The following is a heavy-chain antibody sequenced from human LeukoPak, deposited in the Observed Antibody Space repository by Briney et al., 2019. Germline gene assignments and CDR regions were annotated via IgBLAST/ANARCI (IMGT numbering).Heavy chain of an antibody. D-gene: IGHD6-13*01. CDR2: IDWDDDK. CDR1: GFSLSTSGMC. V-gene: IGHV2-70*11. Sequence: SGPTLVNPTQTLTLTCTFSGFSLSTSGMCVSWMRQPPGKALEWLARIDWDDDKYYSTSLKTRLTISKDTSKNQVVLTMTNMDPVDTATYYCAHELGYYYYMDVWGKGTTVTVSS. CDR3: AHELGYYYYMDV. J-gene: IGHJ6*03.